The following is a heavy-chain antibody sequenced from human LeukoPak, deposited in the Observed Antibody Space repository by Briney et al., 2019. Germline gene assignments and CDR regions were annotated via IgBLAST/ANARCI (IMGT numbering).Heavy chain of an antibody. J-gene: IGHJ3*02. CDR3: ARGDYGDYPGAFDI. D-gene: IGHD4-17*01. CDR2: IYHSGST. CDR1: GYSISSGYY. Sequence: SETLSLTCTVSGYSISSGYYWGWIRQPPGKGLEWIGSIYHSGSTYYNPSLKSRVTISVDTSKNQFSLKLSSVTAADTAVYYCARGDYGDYPGAFDIWGQGTMVTVSS. V-gene: IGHV4-38-2*02.